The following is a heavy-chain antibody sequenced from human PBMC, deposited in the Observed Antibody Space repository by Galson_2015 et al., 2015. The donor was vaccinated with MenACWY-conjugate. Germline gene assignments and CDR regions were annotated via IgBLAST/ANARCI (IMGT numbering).Heavy chain of an antibody. D-gene: IGHD5-12*01. CDR2: IWYVGNQT. J-gene: IGHJ4*02. Sequence: SLRLSCAASGFTFSRYAMHWVRQAPGNGLEWLAVIWYVGNQTYYADSVKGRYTISRDNSKNTAYLQMNSLTVEDTAMDYCFATNSGIDYWGQGTLVTVSS. CDR3: FATNSGIDY. V-gene: IGHV3-33*01. CDR1: GFTFSRYA.